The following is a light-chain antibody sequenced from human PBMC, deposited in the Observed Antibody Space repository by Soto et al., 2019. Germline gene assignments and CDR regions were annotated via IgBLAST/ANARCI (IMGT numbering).Light chain of an antibody. V-gene: IGLV2-23*01. CDR3: WPSAGSSTSGV. CDR1: SSDVGSYNL. J-gene: IGLJ2*01. CDR2: EGS. Sequence: QSVLTQPASVSGSPGQSITISCTGTSSDVGSYNLVSWYQQHPGKAPKLMIYEGSKRPSGVSNRFSGSKSGNTASLTISGPQAEDQADYSCWPSAGSSTSGVFGGGTQLTVL.